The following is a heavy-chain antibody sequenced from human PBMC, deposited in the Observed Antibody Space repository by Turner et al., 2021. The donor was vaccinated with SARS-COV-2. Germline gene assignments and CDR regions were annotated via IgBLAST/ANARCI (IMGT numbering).Heavy chain of an antibody. CDR1: GGSISSGGFY. Sequence: QVQLQESGPGLVKPSQTLSLTCAVSGGSISSGGFYWSWIRQHPGKGLEWIGYIYYSGTTYYNPSLKSRVTISVDTSKNQFSLKLSSVTAADTAVYYCERGIAYSNWFDPWGQGTLVTVSS. V-gene: IGHV4-31*11. J-gene: IGHJ5*02. CDR3: ERGIAYSNWFDP. D-gene: IGHD4-4*01. CDR2: IYYSGTT.